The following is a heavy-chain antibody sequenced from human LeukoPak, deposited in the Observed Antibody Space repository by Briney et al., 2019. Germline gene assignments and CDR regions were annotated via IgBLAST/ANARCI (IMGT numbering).Heavy chain of an antibody. J-gene: IGHJ5*02. CDR2: ISYDGSNK. CDR3: ARDPRDIVVVPAALTGVTWFDP. CDR1: GFTFSSCA. V-gene: IGHV3-30-3*01. D-gene: IGHD2-2*01. Sequence: GGSLRLSCAASGFTFSSCAMSWVRQAPGKGLEWVAVISYDGSNKYYADSVKGRFTISRDNSKNTLYLQMNSLRAEDTAVYYCARDPRDIVVVPAALTGVTWFDPWGQGTLVTVSS.